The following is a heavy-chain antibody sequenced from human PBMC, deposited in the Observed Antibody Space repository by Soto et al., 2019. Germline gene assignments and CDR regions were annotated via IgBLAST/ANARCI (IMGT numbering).Heavy chain of an antibody. CDR1: GFTFSSYA. D-gene: IGHD6-13*01. J-gene: IGHJ5*02. CDR2: ISGSGGST. V-gene: IGHV3-23*01. CDR3: AKASLKQLVLSEGWFDP. Sequence: GGSLRLSCAASGFTFSSYAMSWVRQAPGKGLEWVSAISGSGGSTYYADSVKGRFTISRDNSKNALYLQMNSLRAEDTAVYYCAKASLKQLVLSEGWFDPWGQGNLVTVSS.